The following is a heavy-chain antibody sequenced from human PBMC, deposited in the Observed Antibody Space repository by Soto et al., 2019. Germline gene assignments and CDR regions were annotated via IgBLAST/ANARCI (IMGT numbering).Heavy chain of an antibody. J-gene: IGHJ4*02. Sequence: ASVKVSCKASGYTFTSYAMHWARQAPGQRLEWMGWINAGNGNTKYSQKFQGRVTITRDTSASTAYMELSSLRSEDTAVYYCARDKSPDDFWSGYYPFDYWGQGTLVTVSS. V-gene: IGHV1-3*01. D-gene: IGHD3-3*01. CDR3: ARDKSPDDFWSGYYPFDY. CDR1: GYTFTSYA. CDR2: INAGNGNT.